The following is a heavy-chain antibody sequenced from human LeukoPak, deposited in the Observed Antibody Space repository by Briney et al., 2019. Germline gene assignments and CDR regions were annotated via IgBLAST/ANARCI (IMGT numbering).Heavy chain of an antibody. D-gene: IGHD4-17*01. CDR3: ARIRYGDSVLPFDY. Sequence: SGPALVKPTQTLTLTCTFSGISLNTSGLSVSWIRQPPGKALEWLARIDWDDDKYYSTSLKTMLTISKDTSKNQVVLTMTNMDPVDTATYFCARIRYGDSVLPFDYWGQGTLVTVSS. CDR2: IDWDDDK. V-gene: IGHV2-70*11. CDR1: GISLNTSGLS. J-gene: IGHJ4*02.